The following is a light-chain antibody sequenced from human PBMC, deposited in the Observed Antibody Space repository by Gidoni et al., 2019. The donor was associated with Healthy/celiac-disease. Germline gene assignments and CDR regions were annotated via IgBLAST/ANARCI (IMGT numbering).Light chain of an antibody. CDR1: SSNIGSNY. Sequence: PGQRVTISCSGSSSNIGSNYVYWYQQLPGTAPKLLIYRNNQRPSGVPDRFSGSKSGTSASLAISGLRSEDEADYYCAAWDDSLSGPVFGGGTKLTVL. CDR3: AAWDDSLSGPV. CDR2: RNN. V-gene: IGLV1-47*01. J-gene: IGLJ3*02.